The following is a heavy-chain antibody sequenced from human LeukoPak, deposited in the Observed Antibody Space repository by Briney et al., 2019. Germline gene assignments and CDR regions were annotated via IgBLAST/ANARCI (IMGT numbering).Heavy chain of an antibody. CDR1: GFTFGSNG. CDR2: IWYDRSKT. Sequence: GGSLRLSCAASGFTFGSNGMHWVRQAPGKGLEWVALIWYDRSKTYYADSVKGRFTISRDNSKNTLSLQMNSLRAEDTAVYYCARLMGSYLDYWGQGTLVTVSS. D-gene: IGHD3-10*01. J-gene: IGHJ4*02. CDR3: ARLMGSYLDY. V-gene: IGHV3-33*01.